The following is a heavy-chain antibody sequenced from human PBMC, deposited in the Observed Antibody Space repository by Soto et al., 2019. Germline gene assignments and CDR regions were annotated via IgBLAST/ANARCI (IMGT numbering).Heavy chain of an antibody. CDR2: ISSSGGST. V-gene: IGHV3-23*01. Sequence: EGQLLESGGGLVQPGESLRLSCVASGFTFSTYAMNWVRQAPGKGLEWVSTISSSGGSTYYADSVKGRLTISRDKSKNTLYLQMNSVRAEDTAVYYCARTYCVGDCYGMDVWGQGTTVTVSS. CDR1: GFTFSTYA. D-gene: IGHD2-21*02. J-gene: IGHJ6*02. CDR3: ARTYCVGDCYGMDV.